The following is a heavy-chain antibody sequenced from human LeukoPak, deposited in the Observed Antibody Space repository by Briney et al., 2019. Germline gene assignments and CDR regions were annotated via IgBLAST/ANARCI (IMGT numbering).Heavy chain of an antibody. CDR1: GFTFSSYA. V-gene: IGHV3-23*01. J-gene: IGHJ4*02. Sequence: PGGSLRLSCAASGFTFSSYAMSWGRQAQGKGLEWVSAISGSGGSTYYADSVKGRFTISRDNSKNTLYLQMNSLRAEDTAVYYCAKDSTGFPLCSEDWGQGTLVTVSS. D-gene: IGHD3-9*01. CDR3: AKDSTGFPLCSED. CDR2: ISGSGGST.